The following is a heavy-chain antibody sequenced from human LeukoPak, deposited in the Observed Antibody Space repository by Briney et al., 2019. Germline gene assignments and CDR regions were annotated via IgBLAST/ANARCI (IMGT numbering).Heavy chain of an antibody. CDR1: GFTFSSYV. CDR3: ASYGSSWSYYFDY. Sequence: GGSLRLSCVASGFTFSSYVMSWVRQAPGKGLEWVSTISGSGAGTYYADSVEGRFTISRDSSKNTLYLQMNSLKAEDTAVYYCASYGSSWSYYFDYWGQGTLVTVSS. D-gene: IGHD6-13*01. CDR2: ISGSGAGT. V-gene: IGHV3-23*01. J-gene: IGHJ4*02.